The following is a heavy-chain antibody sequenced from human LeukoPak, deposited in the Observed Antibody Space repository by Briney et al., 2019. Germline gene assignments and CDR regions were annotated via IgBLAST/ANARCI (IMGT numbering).Heavy chain of an antibody. CDR2: IRSKAYGGTT. V-gene: IGHV3-49*04. CDR3: STNIVGALYFDY. D-gene: IGHD1-26*01. CDR1: GFTFGDYA. Sequence: GGSLRLSCTASGFTFGDYAMSWVRQAPGKGLGWVGFIRSKAYGGTTEYAASVKGRFTISRDDSKSIAYLHMNSLKTEDTAVYYCSTNIVGALYFDYWGQGTLVTVSS. J-gene: IGHJ4*02.